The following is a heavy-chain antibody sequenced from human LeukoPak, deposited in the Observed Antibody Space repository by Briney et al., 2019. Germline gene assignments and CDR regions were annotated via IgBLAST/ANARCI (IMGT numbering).Heavy chain of an antibody. Sequence: PSETLSLTCAVYGGSFSGYYWSWIRQPPGKGLEWIGEINHNGSTNYNPSLKSRVTISVDTSKNQFSLKLSSVTAADTAVYYCARVGFRPFDYWGQGTLVTVSS. J-gene: IGHJ4*02. CDR2: INHNGST. CDR3: ARVGFRPFDY. V-gene: IGHV4-34*01. D-gene: IGHD5-18*01. CDR1: GGSFSGYY.